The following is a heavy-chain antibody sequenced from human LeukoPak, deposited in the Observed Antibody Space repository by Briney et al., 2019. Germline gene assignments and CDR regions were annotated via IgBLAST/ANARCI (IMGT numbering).Heavy chain of an antibody. CDR1: GFTFSSYS. CDR3: ARSITIFGVVIGGDAFDI. Sequence: GGSLRLSCAASGFTFSSYSMNWVRQAPGKGLEWVSSISSSSSYIYYADSVKGRFTISRDNAKNSLYLQMNSLRAEDTAVYYCARSITIFGVVIGGDAFDICGQGTMVTVSS. V-gene: IGHV3-21*01. D-gene: IGHD3-3*01. J-gene: IGHJ3*02. CDR2: ISSSSSYI.